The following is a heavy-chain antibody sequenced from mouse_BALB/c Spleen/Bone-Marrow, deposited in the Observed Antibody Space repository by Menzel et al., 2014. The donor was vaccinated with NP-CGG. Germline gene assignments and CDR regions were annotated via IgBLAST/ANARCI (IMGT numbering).Heavy chain of an antibody. CDR1: GYTFTDYW. Sequence: VQLQQPGAELVMPGASVKMSCKASGYTFTDYWMHWVKQRPGQGLEWIGAIDTSDSYTSYNQKFKGKATLTVDESSSTAYMQLSSLTSEDSAVYCCARSDYRYDPFAYWGQGTLVTVSA. CDR3: ARSDYRYDPFAY. V-gene: IGHV1-69*01. CDR2: IDTSDSYT. D-gene: IGHD2-14*01. J-gene: IGHJ3*01.